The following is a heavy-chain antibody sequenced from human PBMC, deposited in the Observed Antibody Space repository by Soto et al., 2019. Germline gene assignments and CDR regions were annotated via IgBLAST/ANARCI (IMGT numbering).Heavy chain of an antibody. CDR2: ISYNGNNK. Sequence: GGSLRLSCAASGFTFSSYGMHWVRQAPGKGLEWVAVISYNGNNKCYADSVKGRFTISRDNAKNSLYLQMSSLRAEDTALYYCARGLGFSFYYIEVWGKGTTVTVSS. V-gene: IGHV3-30*03. D-gene: IGHD6-25*01. CDR3: ARGLGFSFYYIEV. J-gene: IGHJ6*03. CDR1: GFTFSSYG.